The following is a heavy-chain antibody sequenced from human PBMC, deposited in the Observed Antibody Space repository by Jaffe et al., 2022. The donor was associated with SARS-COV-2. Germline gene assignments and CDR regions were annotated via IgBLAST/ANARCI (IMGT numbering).Heavy chain of an antibody. CDR1: GGSISSYY. D-gene: IGHD3-3*01. CDR3: AGTYYDFWSGPRGWLGDYYYGMDV. CDR2: IYYSGST. V-gene: IGHV4-59*01. J-gene: IGHJ6*02. Sequence: QVQLQESGPGLVKPSETLSLTCTVSGGSISSYYWSWIRQPPGKGLEWIGYIYYSGSTNYNPSLKSRVTISVDTSKNQFSLKLSSVTAADTAVYYCAGTYYDFWSGPRGWLGDYYYGMDVWGQGTTVTVSS.